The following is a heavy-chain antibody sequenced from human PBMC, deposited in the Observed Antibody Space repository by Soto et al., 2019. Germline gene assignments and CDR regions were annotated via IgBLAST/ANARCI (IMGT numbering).Heavy chain of an antibody. V-gene: IGHV1-69*13. CDR2: IIPIFGTA. CDR3: ARGRSYSCYDLEYYYYGMDV. CDR1: GGTFSSYA. J-gene: IGHJ6*02. Sequence: ASVQVSCKASGGTFSSYAISWVRQAPGQGLEWMGGIIPIFGTANYAQKFQGRVTITADESTSTAYMELSSLRSEDTAVYYCARGRSYSCYDLEYYYYGMDVWGQGTTVTVSS. D-gene: IGHD5-12*01.